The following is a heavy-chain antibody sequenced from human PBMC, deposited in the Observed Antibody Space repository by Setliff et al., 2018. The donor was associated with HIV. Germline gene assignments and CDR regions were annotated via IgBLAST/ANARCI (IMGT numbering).Heavy chain of an antibody. CDR1: GFIFSDYF. V-gene: IGHV3-11*01. Sequence: GGSLRLSCAASGFIFSDYFMSWIRQAPGKGLEWISYISTSGSTIYYADSVKGRFTISRDNAKKALYLQMNSLRAEDTAVYYCARDTELAYVDYWGQGTLVTVS. CDR3: ARDTELAYVDY. D-gene: IGHD4-4*01. CDR2: ISTSGSTI. J-gene: IGHJ4*02.